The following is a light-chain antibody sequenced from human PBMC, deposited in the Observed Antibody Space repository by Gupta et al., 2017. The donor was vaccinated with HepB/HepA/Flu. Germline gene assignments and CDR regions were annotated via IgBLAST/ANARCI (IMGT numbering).Light chain of an antibody. J-gene: IGKJ2*01. CDR1: QDVRHY. V-gene: IGKV1-16*02. CDR3: QQEAERPLT. CDR2: PSS. Sequence: DVRMTQSPSALSASIGDRITITCRASQDVRHYVAWFQQTPGRAPTSLIYPSSTWYSGVASKFHGSDSGTQFTLTIDNRHLEDLAFYYSQQEAERPLTFGQGTRVEIK.